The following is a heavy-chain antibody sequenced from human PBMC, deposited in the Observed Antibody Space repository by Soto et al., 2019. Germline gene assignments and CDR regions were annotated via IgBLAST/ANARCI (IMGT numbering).Heavy chain of an antibody. V-gene: IGHV3-7*05. CDR2: IKGDGSAK. CDR1: GFTFGNYW. Sequence: EVQLVESGGGLVQPGGSLRLSCAASGFTFGNYWMTWVRQAPGKGLEWVANIKGDGSAKSYLDSVRGRFTVSRDNAENSLFLQMNILRAEDTALYYCARDVSPGSSGYYLYAFEIWGQGTMVTVS. CDR3: ARDVSPGSSGYYLYAFEI. J-gene: IGHJ3*02. D-gene: IGHD6-25*01.